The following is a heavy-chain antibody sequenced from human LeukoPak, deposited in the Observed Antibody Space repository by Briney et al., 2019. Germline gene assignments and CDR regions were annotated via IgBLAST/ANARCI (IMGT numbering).Heavy chain of an antibody. CDR3: AKDRVTRYDRSGYYFYFDY. V-gene: IGHV3-23*01. CDR1: GFTFSSYG. Sequence: GGTLRLSCAAAGFTFSSYGMSWVRQAPGKGLEWVSASSGSGGSTYYADPVKGRFTISRDNSKNTLYLQMNSLRAEDTAVYYCAKDRVTRYDRSGYYFYFDYWGQGTLVTVSS. CDR2: SSGSGGST. J-gene: IGHJ4*02. D-gene: IGHD3-22*01.